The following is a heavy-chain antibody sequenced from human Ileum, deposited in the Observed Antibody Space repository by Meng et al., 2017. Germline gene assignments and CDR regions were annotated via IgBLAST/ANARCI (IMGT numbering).Heavy chain of an antibody. J-gene: IGHJ4*02. V-gene: IGHV4-4*02. CDR1: GGSFVSGNW. CDR3: VKDGDYCSDGSCYGSSML. Sequence: QGSGRGLGKPAVPRVLTCDVCGGSFVSGNWWSWGRQPPGKGLEWIGEIHHSGKSNYNPSLKSRVTISVDKSKNQFSLNLKSVSAADTAVYYCVKDGDYCSDGSCYGSSMLWGQGTLVTVSS. D-gene: IGHD2-15*01. CDR2: IHHSGKS.